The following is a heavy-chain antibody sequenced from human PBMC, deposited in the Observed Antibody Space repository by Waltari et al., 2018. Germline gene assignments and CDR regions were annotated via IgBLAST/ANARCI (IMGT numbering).Heavy chain of an antibody. Sequence: QVQLVQSGAEVTKPGASVKVSCKASGYTFTTYYIHWVRQAPGQGLEWMGRIHPSGGTTNYAQKFQGRVTMTMDTSTSTVYMELSSLTSEDTAVYYCVRASVSGRRFDFWGQGTLVTVSS. D-gene: IGHD1-20*01. CDR1: GYTFTTYY. CDR3: VRASVSGRRFDF. CDR2: IHPSGGTT. J-gene: IGHJ4*02. V-gene: IGHV1-46*03.